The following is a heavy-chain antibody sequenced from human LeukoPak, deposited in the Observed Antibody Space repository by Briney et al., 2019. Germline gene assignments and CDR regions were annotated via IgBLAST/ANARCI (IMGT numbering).Heavy chain of an antibody. CDR2: INPSGGST. D-gene: IGHD3-3*01. Sequence: ASVKVSCKASGYTFTSYYMHWVRQSPGQVLEWMGIINPSGGSTSYAQKFQGRVTMTRDMSTTTVYMELSSLRSEDTAVYYCARVLYDFWSGYYNWGQGTLVTVSS. CDR1: GYTFTSYY. J-gene: IGHJ4*02. CDR3: ARVLYDFWSGYYN. V-gene: IGHV1-46*01.